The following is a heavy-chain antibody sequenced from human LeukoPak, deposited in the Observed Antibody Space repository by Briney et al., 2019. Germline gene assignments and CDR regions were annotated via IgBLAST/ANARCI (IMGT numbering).Heavy chain of an antibody. J-gene: IGHJ4*02. CDR1: GGSINAYY. Sequence: PSETLSLTCTVSGGSINAYYWNWLRQPAGKGLECIGFIYYRGTTNNNPSLKSRVTTSIDTSKKQFSLNLSSVTAADTAIYYCAGVFSGRRPFELWGQGSLVTVSS. CDR3: AGVFSGRRPFEL. CDR2: IYYRGTT. V-gene: IGHV4-59*03. D-gene: IGHD3-10*01.